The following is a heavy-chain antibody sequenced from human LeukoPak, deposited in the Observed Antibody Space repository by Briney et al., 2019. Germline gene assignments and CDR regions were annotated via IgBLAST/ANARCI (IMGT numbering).Heavy chain of an antibody. CDR3: ARLAGKLHYYYYYMDV. V-gene: IGHV4-38-2*02. Sequence: PSETLSLTCTVSGTSISSYYWSWVRQPPGKGLEWIGSIYHSGSTYYNPSLKSRVTISVDTSKNQFSLKLSSVTAADTAVYYCARLAGKLHYYYYYMDVWGKGTTVTVSS. D-gene: IGHD6-13*01. CDR1: GTSISSYY. J-gene: IGHJ6*03. CDR2: IYHSGST.